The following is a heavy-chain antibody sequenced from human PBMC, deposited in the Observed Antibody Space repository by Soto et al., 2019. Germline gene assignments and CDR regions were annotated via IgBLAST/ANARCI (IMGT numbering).Heavy chain of an antibody. CDR1: GGSISSSSYY. CDR2: IYYSGST. Sequence: ETLSLTCTVSGGSISSSSYYWGWIRQPPGKGLEWIGSIYYSGSTYYNPSLKSRVTISVDTSKNQFSLKASDSAMYYCARLTLAHDSSGYHIFDYWGLGTLVTVSS. D-gene: IGHD3-22*01. J-gene: IGHJ4*02. V-gene: IGHV4-39*07. CDR3: ARLTLAHDSSGYHIFDY.